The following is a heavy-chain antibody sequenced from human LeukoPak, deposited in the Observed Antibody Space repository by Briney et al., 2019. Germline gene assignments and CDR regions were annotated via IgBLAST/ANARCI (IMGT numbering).Heavy chain of an antibody. CDR1: GGTISSYY. Sequence: SETLSLTCTVSGGTISSYYWSWIRQPPGKGLEWIGYIYYSGSTNYNPSLKSRVTISVDTSKNQFSLKLSSVTAADTAVYYCAREYCSGGSCYFDYWGQGTLVTVSS. D-gene: IGHD2-15*01. CDR2: IYYSGST. V-gene: IGHV4-59*01. CDR3: AREYCSGGSCYFDY. J-gene: IGHJ4*02.